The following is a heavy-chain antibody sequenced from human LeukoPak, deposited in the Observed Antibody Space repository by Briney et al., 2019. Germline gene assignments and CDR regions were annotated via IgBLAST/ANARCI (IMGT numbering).Heavy chain of an antibody. Sequence: GASVKVSCKASGGTFSSYAISWVRQAPGQGLEWMARIIPIFGTANYAQKFQGRVTITTDEPTSTAYMELSSLRSEDTAVYYCAIRGYSGYENYYFDYWGQGTLVTVSS. J-gene: IGHJ4*02. CDR1: GGTFSSYA. CDR3: AIRGYSGYENYYFDY. CDR2: IIPIFGTA. V-gene: IGHV1-69*05. D-gene: IGHD5-12*01.